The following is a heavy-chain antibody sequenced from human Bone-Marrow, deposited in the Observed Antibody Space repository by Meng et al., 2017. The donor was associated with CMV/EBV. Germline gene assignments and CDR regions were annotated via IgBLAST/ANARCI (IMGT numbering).Heavy chain of an antibody. CDR2: MNPNSGNT. J-gene: IGHJ4*02. CDR3: ARVVSGYLFDY. D-gene: IGHD3-22*01. Sequence: ASVKVSCKASGYTFTSYDINWVRQATGQGLEWMGWMNPNSGNTGYAQKFQGRVTMTRDTSTSTVYMELSSLRSEDTAVYYCARVVSGYLFDYWGQGTLVTVSS. CDR1: GYTFTSYD. V-gene: IGHV1-8*01.